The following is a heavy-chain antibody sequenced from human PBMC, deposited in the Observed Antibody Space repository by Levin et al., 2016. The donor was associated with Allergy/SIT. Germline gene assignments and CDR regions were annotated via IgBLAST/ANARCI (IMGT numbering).Heavy chain of an antibody. D-gene: IGHD2-2*02. Sequence: ASVKVSCKASGYTFTSYGISWVRQAPGQGLEWMGWISAYNGNTNYAQKLQGRVTMTTDTSTSTAYMELRSLRSDDTAVYYCARAQSPYCFSTGCYTSGIDHWGQGTLVTVSS. V-gene: IGHV1-18*01. CDR2: ISAYNGNT. CDR1: GYTFTSYG. CDR3: ARAQSPYCFSTGCYTSGIDH. J-gene: IGHJ4*02.